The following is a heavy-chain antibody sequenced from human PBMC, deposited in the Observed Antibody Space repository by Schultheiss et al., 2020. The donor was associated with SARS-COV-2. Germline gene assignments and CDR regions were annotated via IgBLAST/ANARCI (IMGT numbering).Heavy chain of an antibody. CDR3: ARDKGGGNVGDY. V-gene: IGHV1-46*01. CDR2: INPSGGST. CDR1: GYTFTSHY. J-gene: IGHJ4*02. D-gene: IGHD4-23*01. Sequence: GESLKISCKASGYTFTSHYMHWVRQAPGQGLEWVGIINPSGGSTTYAQKFQGRVTMTRDTSTSTVYMELRSLRSEDTAVYFCARDKGGGNVGDYWGQGTLVTVSS.